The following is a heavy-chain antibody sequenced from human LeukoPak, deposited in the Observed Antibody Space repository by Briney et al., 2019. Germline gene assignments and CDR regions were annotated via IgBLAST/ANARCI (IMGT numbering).Heavy chain of an antibody. D-gene: IGHD3-16*01. V-gene: IGHV3-15*01. CDR3: TTGTAYSGLDR. CDR2: IKSKKDGGTI. Sequence: GSLRLSCVVSGFPFTNGWMTWVRQAPGKGLEWLGRIKSKKDGGTIDYAAPVKGRFPISRDDSRNTLYLQMNSLKTEDTAVYYCTTGTAYSGLDRWGQGTQVTVSS. CDR1: GFPFTNGW. J-gene: IGHJ5*02.